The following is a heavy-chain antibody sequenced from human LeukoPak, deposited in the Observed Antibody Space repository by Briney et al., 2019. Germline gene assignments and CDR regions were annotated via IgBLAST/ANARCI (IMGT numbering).Heavy chain of an antibody. J-gene: IGHJ3*02. CDR1: GGSISSSSYY. D-gene: IGHD2-15*01. CDR3: ASSGGTLSAFDI. Sequence: SETLCLTCTVSGGSISSSSYYWGWIRQPPGKGLEWIGSIYYSGSTYYNPSLKSRVTISVDTSKNQFSLKLSSVTAADTAVYYCASSGGTLSAFDIWGQGTMVTVSS. CDR2: IYYSGST. V-gene: IGHV4-39*07.